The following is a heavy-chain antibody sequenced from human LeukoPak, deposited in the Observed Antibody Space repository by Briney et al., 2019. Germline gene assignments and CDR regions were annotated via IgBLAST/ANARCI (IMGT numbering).Heavy chain of an antibody. CDR2: ISSSSSTI. CDR3: ARESGYCTGTSCYIAEYFQH. V-gene: IGHV3-48*01. CDR1: GFTFSSYS. Sequence: GGSLRLSCAASGFTFSSYSMNWVRQAPGKGLEWVSYISSSSSTIYYADSVKGRFIISRDNSKNTVYLQMNSLRADDTAVYYCARESGYCTGTSCYIAEYFQHWGQGTLVTVSS. D-gene: IGHD2-2*02. J-gene: IGHJ1*01.